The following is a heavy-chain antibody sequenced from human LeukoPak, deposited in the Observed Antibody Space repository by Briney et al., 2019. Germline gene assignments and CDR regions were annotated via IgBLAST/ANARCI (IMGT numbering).Heavy chain of an antibody. CDR3: TSYSYAF. Sequence: GGSLRLSCAASGFTFSDHDTGWVRQAPGKGLEWVGRTRNRANSYATQYAASVKGRFTISRDDSSNSVYLQMKSLKTEDTAVYYCTSYSYAFRGQGTLVTVSS. D-gene: IGHD2-21*01. CDR1: GFTFSDHD. J-gene: IGHJ4*02. V-gene: IGHV3-72*01. CDR2: TRNRANSYAT.